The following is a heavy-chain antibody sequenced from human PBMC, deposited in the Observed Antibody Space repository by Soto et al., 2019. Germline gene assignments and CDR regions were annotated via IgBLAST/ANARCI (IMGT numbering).Heavy chain of an antibody. V-gene: IGHV1-69*01. CDR2: IIPIFGTA. Sequence: QVQLVQSGAEVKKPGSSVKVSCKASGGTFSSYAISWVRQAPGQGLEWMGGIIPIFGTANYAQKFQGRVTITADESTSTAYMELSSLRSEDTAVYYCARVTVAGLIFYYYGMDVWGQGSTVTVSS. CDR3: ARVTVAGLIFYYYGMDV. J-gene: IGHJ6*02. CDR1: GGTFSSYA. D-gene: IGHD6-19*01.